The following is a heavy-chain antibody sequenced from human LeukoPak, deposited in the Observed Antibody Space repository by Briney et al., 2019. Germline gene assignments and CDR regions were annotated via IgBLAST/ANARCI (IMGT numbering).Heavy chain of an antibody. J-gene: IGHJ1*01. CDR3: ARVPLDDASRHYYPH. CDR1: GYTFTSYY. Sequence: GASVKVSCKASGYTFTSYYMHWVRQAPGQGLEWMGIINPSGGSTSYAQKFQDRVTLTRDTSASTAYMELNSLSSEDTAVYYCARVPLDDASRHYYPHWGQGTLVTVSS. V-gene: IGHV1-46*01. CDR2: INPSGGST. D-gene: IGHD3-10*01.